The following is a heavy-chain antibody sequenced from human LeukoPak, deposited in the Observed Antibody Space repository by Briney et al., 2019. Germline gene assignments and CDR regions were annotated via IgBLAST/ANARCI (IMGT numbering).Heavy chain of an antibody. CDR2: IIPIFGIA. CDR1: GGTFSSYA. Sequence: ASVKVSCKASGGTFSSYAISWVRQAPGQGREWMGRIIPIFGIANYAQKFQGRVTITADKSTSTAYMELSSLRSEDTAVYYCAREITAMNYYYYGMDAWGQGTTVTVSS. V-gene: IGHV1-69*04. CDR3: AREITAMNYYYYGMDA. D-gene: IGHD5-18*01. J-gene: IGHJ6*02.